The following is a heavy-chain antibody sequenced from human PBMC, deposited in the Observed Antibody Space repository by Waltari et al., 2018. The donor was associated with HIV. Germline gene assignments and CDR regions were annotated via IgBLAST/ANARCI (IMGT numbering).Heavy chain of an antibody. J-gene: IGHJ6*02. D-gene: IGHD6-19*01. CDR2: IYYSGST. CDR1: GGSISSSSYY. CDR3: ARVGSTSVAGGYYGMDV. V-gene: IGHV4-39*07. Sequence: QLQLQESGPGLVKPSETLSLTCTVSGGSISSSSYYWGWIRQPPGKGLGWIGSIYYSGSTYYNPSLKSRVTISVDTSKNQFSLKLSSVTAADTAVYYCARVGSTSVAGGYYGMDVWGQGTTVTVSS.